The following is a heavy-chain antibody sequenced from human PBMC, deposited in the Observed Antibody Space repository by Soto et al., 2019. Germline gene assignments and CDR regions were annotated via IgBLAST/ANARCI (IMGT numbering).Heavy chain of an antibody. V-gene: IGHV1-8*01. Sequence: QVQLVQSGAEVKKPGASVKVSCKASGYTFTNYDINWVRQATGHGLEWLGWMNPNTGNSGHALKFQGRVTMTRSTSISTAYMEMSSLTSDDTAVYFCARGGWFGELSDFDVWGPGTMVTVAS. J-gene: IGHJ3*01. CDR2: MNPNTGNS. CDR1: GYTFTNYD. CDR3: ARGGWFGELSDFDV. D-gene: IGHD3-10*01.